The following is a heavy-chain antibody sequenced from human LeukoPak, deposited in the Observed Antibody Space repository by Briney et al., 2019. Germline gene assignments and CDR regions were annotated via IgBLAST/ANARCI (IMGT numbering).Heavy chain of an antibody. D-gene: IGHD6-13*01. J-gene: IGHJ6*03. CDR2: TNTHGTSA. Sequence: GGSLRLSCAASGFTFNNYWMHWVRQAPGKGLVWVARTNTHGTSANYADSVEGRFIISRDNANNTLYLQMNGLRDEDTGVYYALAGYYYYYMDVWGKGTTVTVSS. CDR1: GFTFNNYW. CDR3: LAGYYYYYMDV. V-gene: IGHV3-74*01.